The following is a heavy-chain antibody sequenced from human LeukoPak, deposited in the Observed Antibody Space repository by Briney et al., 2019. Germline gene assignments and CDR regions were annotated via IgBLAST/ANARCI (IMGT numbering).Heavy chain of an antibody. Sequence: GGSLRLSCAASGFTFSTYWMNWFRQTPGKGLEWVAKIKADGGEKDHVASVKGRFTISRDNAKNSLYLQVNSLRVEDTAVYYCARGGAARPDFWGQGTLVTVSS. CDR2: IKADGGEK. J-gene: IGHJ4*02. CDR1: GFTFSTYW. V-gene: IGHV3-7*01. CDR3: ARGGAARPDF. D-gene: IGHD6-6*01.